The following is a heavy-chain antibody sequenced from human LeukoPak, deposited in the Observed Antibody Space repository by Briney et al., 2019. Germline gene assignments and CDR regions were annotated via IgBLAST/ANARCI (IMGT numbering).Heavy chain of an antibody. J-gene: IGHJ6*02. CDR3: ARDTRCSGGSCYSGYYYGMDV. Sequence: SQTLSLTCTVSGGSISSGDYYWSWIRQPPGKGLEWIGYIYYSGSTYYNPSLKSRVTISVDTSKNQFSLKLSSATAADTAVYYCARDTRCSGGSCYSGYYYGMDVWGQGTTVTVSS. D-gene: IGHD2-15*01. CDR2: IYYSGST. V-gene: IGHV4-30-4*01. CDR1: GGSISSGDYY.